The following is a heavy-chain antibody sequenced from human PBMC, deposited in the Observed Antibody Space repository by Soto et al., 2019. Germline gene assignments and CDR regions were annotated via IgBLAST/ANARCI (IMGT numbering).Heavy chain of an antibody. J-gene: IGHJ4*02. CDR2: ISYDGRSK. D-gene: IGHD4-17*01. Sequence: QVQLVESGGGVVQPGRSLRLSCEASGFTFSIYGMHWVRLAPGKGLEWVAVISYDGRSKYYSDSVKGRFAISRDDSKSTLYLQSNSLTVEDSAMYYCAKGLNYGDYWGQGTLVTVSS. V-gene: IGHV3-30*18. CDR1: GFTFSIYG. CDR3: AKGLNYGDY.